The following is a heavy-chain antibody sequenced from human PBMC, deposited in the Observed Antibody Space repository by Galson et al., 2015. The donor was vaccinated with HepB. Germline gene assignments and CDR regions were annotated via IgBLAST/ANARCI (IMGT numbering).Heavy chain of an antibody. D-gene: IGHD3-10*01. J-gene: IGHJ4*02. CDR1: GFTFSSYW. Sequence: SLRLSCAASGFTFSSYWMHWVRQAPGKGLVWVSCINSDGSGTTYADSVKGRFPISRDNAKNRLYLQMNSLRAEDTAVYYCARDRGVAAPYYWGQGILVTVSS. CDR2: INSDGSGT. V-gene: IGHV3-74*01. CDR3: ARDRGVAAPYY.